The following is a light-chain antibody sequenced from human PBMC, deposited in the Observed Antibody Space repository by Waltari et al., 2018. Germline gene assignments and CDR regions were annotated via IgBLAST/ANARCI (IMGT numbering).Light chain of an antibody. V-gene: IGKV1-5*03. CDR3: QQYKSPTWT. CDR1: QSISGW. J-gene: IGKJ1*01. CDR2: KAS. Sequence: DIQMTQSPSTLSAFVGDRVTITCRASQSISGWLAWYLQKPGKAPNLLIFKASTLESGVPSRFSGSGSGTEFTLTINSLQPDDFATYYCQQYKSPTWTFGQGTKVEIK.